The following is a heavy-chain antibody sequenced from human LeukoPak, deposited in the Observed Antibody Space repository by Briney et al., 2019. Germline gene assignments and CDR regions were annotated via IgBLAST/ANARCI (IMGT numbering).Heavy chain of an antibody. V-gene: IGHV6-1*01. J-gene: IGHJ5*02. CDR1: GDSVSSNGAT. D-gene: IGHD1-20*01. Sequence: SQTLSLTCAISGDSVSSNGATWHWIRQSPSRGLEWLGMTYYRSKWYNDYAVSVKSRVTINPDTSKNQFSLKLSSVTAADTAVYYCARAGYNWNDVNWFDPWGQGTLVTVSS. CDR2: TYYRSKWYN. CDR3: ARAGYNWNDVNWFDP.